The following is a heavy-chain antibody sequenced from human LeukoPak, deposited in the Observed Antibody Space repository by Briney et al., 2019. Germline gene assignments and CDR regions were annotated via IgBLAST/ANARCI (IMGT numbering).Heavy chain of an antibody. V-gene: IGHV1-69*13. D-gene: IGHD3-22*01. CDR3: ARHLLTYDSSGYATY. CDR2: IIPIFGTA. Sequence: SVKVSCKASGGTFSSYAISWVRQAPGQGLEWMGGIIPIFGTANYAQKFQGRVTITADESTSTAYMELSSLGSEDTAVYYCARHLLTYDSSGYATYWGQGTLVTVSS. CDR1: GGTFSSYA. J-gene: IGHJ4*02.